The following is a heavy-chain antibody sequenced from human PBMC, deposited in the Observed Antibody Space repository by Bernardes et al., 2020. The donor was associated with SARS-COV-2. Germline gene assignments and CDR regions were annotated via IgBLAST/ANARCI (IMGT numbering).Heavy chain of an antibody. CDR1: GFTFTNYW. D-gene: IGHD5-18*01. Sequence: GGSLRLSCSASGFTFTNYWVHWVRQAPGKGLVWVSRISTDGRTVTYADSVKGRFTISRDNAKNTVYLQMNSLRVEDTAVYYCARAGLGNTYGLFDYWAHDCWGQGTLVTVS. CDR3: ARAGLGNTYGLFDYWAHDC. CDR2: ISTDGRTV. J-gene: IGHJ4*02. V-gene: IGHV3-74*01.